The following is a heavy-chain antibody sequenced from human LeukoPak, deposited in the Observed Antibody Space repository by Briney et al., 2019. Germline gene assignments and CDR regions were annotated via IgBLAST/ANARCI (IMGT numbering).Heavy chain of an antibody. Sequence: GGALRLSCAASGFTFNTYWRYWVRDAPGKGLVWVSRIDGDGSSTTYADSVRGRFTISRDNAKNTLYLQMNSLRAEDTAVYYCARGYSGSGRSYWGQGTLVTVSS. CDR3: ARGYSGSGRSY. V-gene: IGHV3-74*01. J-gene: IGHJ4*02. CDR2: IDGDGSST. D-gene: IGHD3-10*01. CDR1: GFTFNTYW.